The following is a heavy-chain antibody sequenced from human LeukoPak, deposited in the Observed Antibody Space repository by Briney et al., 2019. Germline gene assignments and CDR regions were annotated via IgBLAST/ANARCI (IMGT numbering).Heavy chain of an antibody. CDR3: ARRGYCSGGNCSTYYFDY. D-gene: IGHD2-15*01. V-gene: IGHV4-34*01. Sequence: PSETLSLTCAIYGVSFSGYSWSWIRQPPGKGLEWLGEINLSGITNYSPSLERRVTMSGDMSKNQFSLKLSSVTAADTADYYCARRGYCSGGNCSTYYFDYWGQGTRVTVSS. J-gene: IGHJ4*02. CDR1: GVSFSGYS. CDR2: INLSGIT.